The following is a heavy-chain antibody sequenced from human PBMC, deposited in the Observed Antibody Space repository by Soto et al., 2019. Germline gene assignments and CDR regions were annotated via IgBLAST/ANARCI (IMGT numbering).Heavy chain of an antibody. V-gene: IGHV1-69*04. Sequence: SVKVSCKASGGTFRNYPINWVRQAPGQGLEWMRSIFPLTDIPDYAQNFQARLTISADKSTSTAYMELSSLTSDDTAMYFCARGPLVVLNYFESWGQGTLVTVSS. CDR1: GGTFRNYP. CDR3: ARGPLVVLNYFES. CDR2: IFPLTDIP. J-gene: IGHJ4*02.